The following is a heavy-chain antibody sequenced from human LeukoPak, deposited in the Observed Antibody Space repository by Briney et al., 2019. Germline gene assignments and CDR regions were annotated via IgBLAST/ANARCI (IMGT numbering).Heavy chain of an antibody. CDR1: GYTFTGYY. V-gene: IGHV1-2*02. CDR3: ARVYGYWSLNTDY. Sequence: GASVKVSCKASGYTFTGYYIHWVRQAPGQGLEWMGWINPNSGGTNYAQNFQGRVTMTRDTSISTAYMDLSSLISDETAVYYCARVYGYWSLNTDYWGQGTLVTVSS. CDR2: INPNSGGT. D-gene: IGHD3-3*01. J-gene: IGHJ4*02.